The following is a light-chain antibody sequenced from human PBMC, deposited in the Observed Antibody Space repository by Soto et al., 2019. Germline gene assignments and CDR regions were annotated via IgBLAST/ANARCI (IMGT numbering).Light chain of an antibody. CDR2: AAS. CDR3: QQSYSTLWT. J-gene: IGKJ1*01. Sequence: DIQMTQSPSSLSASVGDRVTITCRASQSISSYLNWYQQKPGKAPKLLIYAASSLQSGVPSRFSGSGSGTAFTLTISSLQPEDFATYYCQQSYSTLWTFGQGTNVEIK. CDR1: QSISSY. V-gene: IGKV1-39*01.